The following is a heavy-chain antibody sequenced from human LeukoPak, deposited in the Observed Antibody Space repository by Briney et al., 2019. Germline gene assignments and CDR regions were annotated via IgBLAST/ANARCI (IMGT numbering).Heavy chain of an antibody. CDR3: AKPPGYCSGGSCYSGPNISC. CDR1: GFTFSSYA. J-gene: IGHJ4*02. CDR2: ISYDGSNK. D-gene: IGHD2-15*01. Sequence: GGSLTLSCAASGFTFSSYAMHWVRQAPGKGLEWVAVISYDGSNKYYADSVKGRFTLLRAKSKNTLYLQMNRLRAEDTAVYYCAKPPGYCSGGSCYSGPNISCWGQGTLVTVSS. V-gene: IGHV3-30-3*02.